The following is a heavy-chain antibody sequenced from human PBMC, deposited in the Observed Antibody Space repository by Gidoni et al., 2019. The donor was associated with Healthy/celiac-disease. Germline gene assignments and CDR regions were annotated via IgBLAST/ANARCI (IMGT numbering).Heavy chain of an antibody. V-gene: IGHV5-10-1*03. CDR2: IDPSDSYT. D-gene: IGHD2-2*01. CDR1: GYSFTSYW. CDR3: ARLHCSSTSCYLSDY. J-gene: IGHJ4*02. Sequence: EVQLVQSGAEVKKPGESLRISCKGSGYSFTSYWISWVRQMPGKGLEWMGRIDPSDSYTNYSPSFQGHVTISADKSISTAYLQWSSLKASDTAMYYCARLHCSSTSCYLSDYWGQGTLVTVSS.